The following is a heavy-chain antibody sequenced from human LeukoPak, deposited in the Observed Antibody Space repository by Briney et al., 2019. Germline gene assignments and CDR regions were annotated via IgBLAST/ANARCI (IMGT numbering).Heavy chain of an antibody. D-gene: IGHD3-22*01. V-gene: IGHV3-48*04. J-gene: IGHJ4*02. CDR1: GFTFSSYS. CDR3: ARDRGAHYYDSSGYFDY. CDR2: ISSSSSTI. Sequence: GGSLRLSCAASGFTFSSYSMNWVRQAPGKGLEWVSYISSSSSTIYYADSVKGRFTISRDNAKNSLYLQMNSLRAEDTAVYYCARDRGAHYYDSSGYFDYWGQGTLVTVSS.